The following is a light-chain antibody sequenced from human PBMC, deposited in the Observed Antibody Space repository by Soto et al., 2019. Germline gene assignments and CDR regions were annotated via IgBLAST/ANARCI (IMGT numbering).Light chain of an antibody. CDR1: QSVSSW. J-gene: IGKJ1*01. CDR2: KAS. CDR3: QQYDTYYT. V-gene: IGKV1-5*03. Sequence: DIQMTQSPSTLSASVGDRVTITCRASQSVSSWLAWYQQKPGKAPKLLIYKASSLESGVPSRFSGSGSGTEFTLTISGLKPDDFANYYCQQYDTYYTFGQGTKVEVK.